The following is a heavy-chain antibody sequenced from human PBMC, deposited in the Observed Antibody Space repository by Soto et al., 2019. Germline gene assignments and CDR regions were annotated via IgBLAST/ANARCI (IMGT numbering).Heavy chain of an antibody. CDR1: GFTFSSYS. J-gene: IGHJ4*02. Sequence: EVQLVESGGGLVKPGGSLRLSCAASGFTFSSYSMNWVRQAPGKGLEWVSSISSSSSYIYYADSVKGRFTISRDNAKNSLYLQMNSLRAEDTAVYYCASSEGGPYYDFWSGYSPFDYWGQGTLVTVSS. D-gene: IGHD3-3*01. CDR2: ISSSSSYI. CDR3: ASSEGGPYYDFWSGYSPFDY. V-gene: IGHV3-21*01.